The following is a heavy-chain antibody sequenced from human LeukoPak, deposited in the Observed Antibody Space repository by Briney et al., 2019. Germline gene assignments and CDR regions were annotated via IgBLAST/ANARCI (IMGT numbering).Heavy chain of an antibody. CDR3: ARYQEQLEYFDY. D-gene: IGHD6-13*01. J-gene: IGHJ4*02. CDR2: IYYSGSA. CDR1: GGSISSSSYY. Sequence: PSETLSLTCTVSGGSISSSSYYWGWIGQPPGKGREWSGSIYYSGSAYYNPSRKSRVTISVDPSKNQFSLKLSSVTAADTAVYYCARYQEQLEYFDYWGQGTLVTVSS. V-gene: IGHV4-39*07.